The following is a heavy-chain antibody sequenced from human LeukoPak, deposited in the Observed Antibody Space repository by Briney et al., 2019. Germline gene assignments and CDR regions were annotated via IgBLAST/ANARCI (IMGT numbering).Heavy chain of an antibody. CDR3: AKGVRSGTYYNCFDP. Sequence: GGSLRLSCVASGFTLDDSALHWVRRAPGKGLEWIPLISGDGDNTYYADSVKGRFTISRDTSTNSLYLQMSSLRAEDTAFYYCAKGVRSGTYYNCFDPWGQGTLVTVSS. V-gene: IGHV3-43*02. D-gene: IGHD1-26*01. CDR2: ISGDGDNT. CDR1: GFTLDDSA. J-gene: IGHJ5*02.